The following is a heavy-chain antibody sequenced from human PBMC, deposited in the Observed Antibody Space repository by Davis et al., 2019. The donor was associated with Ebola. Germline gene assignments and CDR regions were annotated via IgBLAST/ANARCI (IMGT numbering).Heavy chain of an antibody. CDR2: IYYSGST. J-gene: IGHJ4*02. D-gene: IGHD3-10*01. CDR3: ARRGDLDY. Sequence: MPSETLSLTCTVSGGSISSYYWSWIRQPPGKGLEWIGYIYYSGSTNYSPSLKSRLTISVDTSKNQFSLKLSSVTAADTAVYYCARRGDLDYWGQGTLVTVSS. V-gene: IGHV4-59*12. CDR1: GGSISSYY.